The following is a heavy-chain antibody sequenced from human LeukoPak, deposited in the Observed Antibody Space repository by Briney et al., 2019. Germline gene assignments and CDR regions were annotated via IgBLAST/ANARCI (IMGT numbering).Heavy chain of an antibody. J-gene: IGHJ6*03. V-gene: IGHV4-34*01. CDR1: GGSFSGYY. CDR2: INHSGST. CDR3: ASVRRGFGESSKYYAYYYMGV. Sequence: LKPSETLSLTCAVYGGSFSGYYWSWIRQPPGKGLEWIGEINHSGSTNYNPSLKSRVTISLDTSKNQFSLKLSSVTAADTAVYYCASVRRGFGESSKYYAYYYMGVWGKGTTVTISS. D-gene: IGHD3-10*01.